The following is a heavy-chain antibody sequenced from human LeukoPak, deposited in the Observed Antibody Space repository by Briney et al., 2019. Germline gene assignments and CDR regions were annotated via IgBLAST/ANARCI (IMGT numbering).Heavy chain of an antibody. V-gene: IGHV3-30*02. J-gene: IGHJ3*02. CDR2: IQYDGSNK. CDR3: AKDRTLVGATWNAFDI. CDR1: GFTFSSYG. D-gene: IGHD1-26*01. Sequence: PGGSLRLSCAASGFTFSSYGMHWVRQAPGKGLEWVAFIQYDGSNKYYADSVKGRFTISRDNSKNTLYLQMNSLRAEDTAVYYCAKDRTLVGATWNAFDIWGQGTMVTVSS.